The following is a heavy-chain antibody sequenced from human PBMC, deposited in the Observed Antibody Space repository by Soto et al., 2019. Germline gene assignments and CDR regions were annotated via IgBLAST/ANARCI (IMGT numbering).Heavy chain of an antibody. J-gene: IGHJ5*02. CDR3: ASLGEYPPSPAP. CDR2: IYYGGST. V-gene: IGHV4-59*08. D-gene: IGHD2-21*01. Sequence: SETLSLTCTVPGGSISHFYWSWIRQPPGKGLEWVGYIYYGGSTSYNPSLKSRVTISLETSKSQFSLRLSSVTAADTAGYSGASLGEYPPSPAPRGPGTLVPVSP. CDR1: GGSISHFY.